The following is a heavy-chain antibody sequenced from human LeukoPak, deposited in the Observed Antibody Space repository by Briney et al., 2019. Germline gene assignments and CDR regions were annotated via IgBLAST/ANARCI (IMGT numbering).Heavy chain of an antibody. J-gene: IGHJ5*02. CDR1: GYSISSGYY. CDR3: AKSLYGSGSYYNWLDP. Sequence: SSETLSLTCTVSGYSISSGYYWGWIRQPPGRGLEWIGEINHRGSTNYNPSLKRRVTISLDTSKNQFSLKLSSVTAADTAVYYCAKSLYGSGSYYNWLDPWGQGTLVTVSS. CDR2: INHRGST. V-gene: IGHV4-38-2*02. D-gene: IGHD3-10*01.